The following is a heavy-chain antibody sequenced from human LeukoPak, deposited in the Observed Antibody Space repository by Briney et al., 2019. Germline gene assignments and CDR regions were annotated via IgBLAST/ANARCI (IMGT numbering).Heavy chain of an antibody. CDR1: GGSISSYS. CDR2: IYTSGNT. J-gene: IGHJ6*03. V-gene: IGHV4-4*07. Sequence: SETLSLTCTVSGGSISSYSLSWIRQPAEKGLEWIGRIYTSGNTNFNPSLRSRVTMSVDTSKNQFSLKLSSVTAADTAVYYCARDDYYYYYMDVWGKGTTVTVSS. CDR3: ARDDYYYYYMDV.